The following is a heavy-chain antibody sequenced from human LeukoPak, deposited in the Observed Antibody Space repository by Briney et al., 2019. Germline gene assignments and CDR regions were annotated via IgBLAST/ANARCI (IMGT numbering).Heavy chain of an antibody. D-gene: IGHD5-12*01. CDR3: ARPSGYSGYDYGY. V-gene: IGHV4-39*02. Sequence: SETLSLTCTVSGGSIRSSGYYWDWIRQPPGKGLEWVGSIFYTGSTYYNPSLKRRVTISADMSKNHFSLKVSSVTAADTAVYYCARPSGYSGYDYGYWGQGTLVSVSS. J-gene: IGHJ4*02. CDR2: IFYTGST. CDR1: GGSIRSSGYY.